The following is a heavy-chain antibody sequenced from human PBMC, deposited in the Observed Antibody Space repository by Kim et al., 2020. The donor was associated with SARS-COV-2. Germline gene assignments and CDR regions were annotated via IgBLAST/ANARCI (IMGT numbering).Heavy chain of an antibody. CDR3: AASRSFWGAFDY. CDR1: GASITSSGYF. V-gene: IGHV4-39*07. CDR2: LRYTDNT. Sequence: SETLSLTCTVSGASITSSGYFWGWIRQAPGKGLEWIASLRYTDNTNDKTYYNPSLKSRLTIAMDTSKNQFSLNLNSVTAADTAVHYCAASRSFWGAFDYWGQGSLVTVSS. J-gene: IGHJ4*02. D-gene: IGHD6-6*01.